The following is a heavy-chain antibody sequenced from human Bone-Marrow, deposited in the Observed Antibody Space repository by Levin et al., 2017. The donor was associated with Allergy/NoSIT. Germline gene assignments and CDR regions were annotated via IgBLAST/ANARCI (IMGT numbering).Heavy chain of an antibody. CDR2: IKSKTDGGTT. CDR3: RGGLRYNWFDP. V-gene: IGHV3-15*01. Sequence: GESLKISCAASGFTFSNAWMSWVRQAPGKGLEWVGRIKSKTDGGTTDYAAPVKGRFTISRDDSKNTLYLQMNSLKTEDTAAYYCRGGLRYNWFDPWGQGTLVTVSS. D-gene: IGHD5-12*01. J-gene: IGHJ5*02. CDR1: GFTFSNAW.